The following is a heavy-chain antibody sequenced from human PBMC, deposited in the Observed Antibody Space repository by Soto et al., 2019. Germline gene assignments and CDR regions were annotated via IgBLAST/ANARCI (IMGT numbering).Heavy chain of an antibody. CDR2: ISTYNGDA. V-gene: IGHV1-18*01. CDR3: ARRRSVPYYYYGLDV. Sequence: QVQLVQSGAEVRKPGASVKVSCKTSGYTFSRSGISWVRQAPGQGLEWMGWISTYNGDANYAQKLQGRVTMTTDTSTSTAFMELGSLTSDDTAVYYCARRRSVPYYYYGLDVWGQGTTVTVSS. D-gene: IGHD4-17*01. CDR1: GYTFSRSG. J-gene: IGHJ6*02.